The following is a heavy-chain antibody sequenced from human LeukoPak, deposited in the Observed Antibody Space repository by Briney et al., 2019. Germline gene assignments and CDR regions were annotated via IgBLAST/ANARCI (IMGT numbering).Heavy chain of an antibody. J-gene: IGHJ6*03. Sequence: ASVKVSCKASGYTFTSYDINWVRQATGQGLEWMGWMNPNSGNTGYAQKFQGRVTMTRNTSISTAYMELSSLRSEDTAVYYCARELRFYYYYYMDVWGKGTTVTVS. CDR2: MNPNSGNT. V-gene: IGHV1-8*01. CDR3: ARELRFYYYYYMDV. CDR1: GYTFTSYD.